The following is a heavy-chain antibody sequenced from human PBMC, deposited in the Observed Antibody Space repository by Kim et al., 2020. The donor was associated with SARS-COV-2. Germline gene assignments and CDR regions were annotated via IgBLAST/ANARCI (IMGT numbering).Heavy chain of an antibody. CDR2: VYFSGST. Sequence: SETLSLTCTVSGGSIDTYYLNWIRQPPGKGLEWIGYVYFSGSTNYNPSLESRVTMSVDTSKNQFFLKLRSVTAADTAVYYCAREISVAGNLRFDPWGQGT. CDR1: GGSIDTYY. J-gene: IGHJ5*02. CDR3: AREISVAGNLRFDP. V-gene: IGHV4-59*01. D-gene: IGHD6-19*01.